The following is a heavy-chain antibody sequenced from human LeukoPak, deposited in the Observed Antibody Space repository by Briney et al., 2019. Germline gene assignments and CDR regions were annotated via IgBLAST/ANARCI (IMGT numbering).Heavy chain of an antibody. Sequence: GATVKVSCKASGGTFSSYAISRVRQAPGQGLEWMGGIIPIFGTANYAQKFQGRVTITTDESTSTAYMELSSLRSEDTAVYYCAIYDSSGTFDYWGQGTLVTVSS. CDR2: IIPIFGTA. CDR3: AIYDSSGTFDY. D-gene: IGHD3-22*01. J-gene: IGHJ4*02. V-gene: IGHV1-69*05. CDR1: GGTFSSYA.